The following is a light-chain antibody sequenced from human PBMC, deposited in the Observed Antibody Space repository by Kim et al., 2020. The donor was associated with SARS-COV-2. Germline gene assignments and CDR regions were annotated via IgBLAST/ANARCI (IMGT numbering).Light chain of an antibody. CDR2: VNSDGSH. Sequence: QPVLTQSPSASSSLGASVKLTCTLSSGHSSYAIAWLQQQPEKGPRYLMEVNSDGSHTRGDGIPDRFSGSSSGDERYLSISNLQSEDEADFYCQTWGTGFVVFGRGTKVTVL. V-gene: IGLV4-69*01. CDR3: QTWGTGFVV. J-gene: IGLJ2*01. CDR1: SGHSSYA.